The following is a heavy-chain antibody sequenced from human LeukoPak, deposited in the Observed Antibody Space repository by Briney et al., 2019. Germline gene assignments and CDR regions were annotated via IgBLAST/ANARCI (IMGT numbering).Heavy chain of an antibody. V-gene: IGHV3-23*01. CDR2: ISGSGGST. J-gene: IGHJ5*02. CDR1: GGSISTYY. CDR3: AKDRVAHIVVVTAISWFDP. Sequence: ETLSLTCTVSGGSISTYYWSWVRQAPGKGLEWVSAISGSGGSTYYADSVKGRFTISRDNSKNTLYLQMNSLRAEDTAVYYCAKDRVAHIVVVTAISWFDPWGQGTLVTVSS. D-gene: IGHD2-21*02.